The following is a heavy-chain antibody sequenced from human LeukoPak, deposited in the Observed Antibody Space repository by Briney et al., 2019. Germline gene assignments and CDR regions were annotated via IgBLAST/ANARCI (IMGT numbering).Heavy chain of an antibody. J-gene: IGHJ4*02. CDR1: GSTFGDYA. Sequence: PGGSLRLSCTASGSTFGDYAMSWVRQAPGKGLEWVGFIRSKAYGGTTEYAASVKGRFTISRDDSKSIAHLQMNSLKTEDTAVYYCTARRGGSRLDYWGQGTLVTVSS. CDR2: IRSKAYGGTT. V-gene: IGHV3-49*04. CDR3: TARRGGSRLDY. D-gene: IGHD1-26*01.